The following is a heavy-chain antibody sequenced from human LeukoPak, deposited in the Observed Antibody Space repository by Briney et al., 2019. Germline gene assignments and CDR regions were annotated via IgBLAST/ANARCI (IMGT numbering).Heavy chain of an antibody. CDR2: ISPSGGIT. CDR3: ARVGGGSCYGDCYYYMDV. V-gene: IGHV3-23*01. D-gene: IGHD2-15*01. Sequence: GGSLRLSCAASGFTFSSHGMNWVRQAPGKGLEWVSGISPSGGITYYTDSVKGRFTISRDNSKNTQSLQMNSLRAEDTAVYYCARVGGGSCYGDCYYYMDVWGKGTTVTVSS. J-gene: IGHJ6*03. CDR1: GFTFSSHG.